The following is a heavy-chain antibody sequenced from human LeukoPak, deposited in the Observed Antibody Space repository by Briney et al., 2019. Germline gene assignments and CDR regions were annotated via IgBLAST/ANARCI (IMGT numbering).Heavy chain of an antibody. D-gene: IGHD2-2*01. CDR2: INHSGST. CDR3: AGGDCSSTSCYSPFDY. Sequence: SETLSLTCAVYGGSFSGYYWSWTRQPPGKGLEWIGEINHSGSTNYNPSLKSRVTISVGTSKNQFSLKLSSVTAADTAVYYCAGGDCSSTSCYSPFDYWGQGTLVTVSS. CDR1: GGSFSGYY. V-gene: IGHV4-34*01. J-gene: IGHJ4*02.